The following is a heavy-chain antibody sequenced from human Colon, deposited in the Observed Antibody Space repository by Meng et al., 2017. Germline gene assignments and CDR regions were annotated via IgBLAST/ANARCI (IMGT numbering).Heavy chain of an antibody. CDR1: GYTFTSSD. CDR2: MNPNNGNT. D-gene: IGHD2-2*01. Sequence: QVQLVQSGAEVRKPGASVKVTCMASGYTFTSSDINWVRQATGRGLEWLGWMNPNNGNTGSAQKFQGRVSMTRDTSIGTAYMELSGLTSEDTAVYYCARTAMLDSWGQGTLVTVSS. CDR3: ARTAMLDS. J-gene: IGHJ5*01. V-gene: IGHV1-8*01.